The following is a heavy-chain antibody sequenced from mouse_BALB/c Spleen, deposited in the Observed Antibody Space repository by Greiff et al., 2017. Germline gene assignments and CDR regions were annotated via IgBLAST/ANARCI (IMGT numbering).Heavy chain of an antibody. CDR2: ILPGSGST. V-gene: IGHV1-9*01. CDR3: ARRPAYYRYDGYAMDY. CDR1: GYTFSSYW. D-gene: IGHD2-14*01. J-gene: IGHJ4*01. Sequence: QVQLQQSGAELMKPGASVKISCKATGYTFSSYWIEWVKQRPGHGLEWIGEILPGSGSTNYNEKFKGKATFTADTSSNTAYMQLSSLTSEDSAVYYCARRPAYYRYDGYAMDYWGQGTSVTVSS.